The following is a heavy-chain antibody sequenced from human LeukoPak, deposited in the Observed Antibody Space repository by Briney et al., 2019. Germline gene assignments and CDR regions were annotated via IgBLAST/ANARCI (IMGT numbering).Heavy chain of an antibody. CDR2: ITNSGTST. D-gene: IGHD1-1*01. V-gene: IGHV3-48*04. J-gene: IGHJ4*02. CDR3: ATDLGWNDFPPDY. CDR1: GFIFSNYH. Sequence: GGSLRLSCAASGFIFSNYHMNWVRQAPGKGLECISYITNSGTSTSYADSVKGRFTISGDNAKNSLYLQMSSLRVEDTAVYYCATDLGWNDFPPDYWGQGTLVTVSS.